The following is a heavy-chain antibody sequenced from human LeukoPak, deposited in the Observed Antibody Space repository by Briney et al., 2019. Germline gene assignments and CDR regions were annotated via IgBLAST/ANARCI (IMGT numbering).Heavy chain of an antibody. V-gene: IGHV3-23*01. CDR2: ISRSGANT. J-gene: IGHJ4*02. CDR1: GFTFSSYG. D-gene: IGHD2-2*01. CDR3: AKVFCTISSCSYLDY. Sequence: PGGSLRLSCAASGFTFSSYGMSWVRQAPGKGLEWVSAISRSGANTYYADSVRGRFTISRDNSKNTLYLQMNTLRADDTAVYYCAKVFCTISSCSYLDYWGQGTLVTVSS.